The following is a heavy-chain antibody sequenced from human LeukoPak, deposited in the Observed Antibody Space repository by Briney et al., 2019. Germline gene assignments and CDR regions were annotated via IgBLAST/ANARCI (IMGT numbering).Heavy chain of an antibody. J-gene: IGHJ6*03. CDR2: INHSGST. D-gene: IGHD6-13*01. V-gene: IGHV4-34*01. CDR1: GGSFSGYY. CDR3: ARRAAGHNFYYYYYYMDV. Sequence: SETLSLTCAVYGGSFSGYYWSWLRQPPGKGLEWIGEINHSGSTNYNPSLKSRVTISVDTSKNQFSLKLGSVTAADTAVYYCARRAAGHNFYYYYYYMDVWGKGTTVTISS.